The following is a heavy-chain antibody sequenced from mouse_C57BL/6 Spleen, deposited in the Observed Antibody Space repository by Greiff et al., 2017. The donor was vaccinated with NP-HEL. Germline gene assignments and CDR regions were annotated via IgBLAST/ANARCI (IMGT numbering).Heavy chain of an antibody. Sequence: QVQLKESGAELVKPGASVKLSCKASGYTFTEYTIHWVKQRSGQGLEWIGWFYPGSGSIKYNEKFKDKATLTADKSSSTVYMELSRLTSEDSAVYFCARPPLYDYDRGYFDVWGTGTTVTVSS. V-gene: IGHV1-62-2*01. CDR3: ARPPLYDYDRGYFDV. J-gene: IGHJ1*03. CDR2: FYPGSGSI. CDR1: GYTFTEYT. D-gene: IGHD2-4*01.